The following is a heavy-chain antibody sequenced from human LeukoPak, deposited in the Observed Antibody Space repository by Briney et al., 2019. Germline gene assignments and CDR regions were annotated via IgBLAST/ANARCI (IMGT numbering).Heavy chain of an antibody. Sequence: GGSLRLSCAASGFTFSNYAVSWVRQAPGKGLEWVSGISGSGVATYSTDSVKGRFTISRDNSKNTLYLQMNSLRAEDTAVYYCAKDWGYSSSQGYYFDYWGQGTLVTVSS. CDR1: GFTFSNYA. D-gene: IGHD6-13*01. CDR2: ISGSGVAT. V-gene: IGHV3-23*01. J-gene: IGHJ4*02. CDR3: AKDWGYSSSQGYYFDY.